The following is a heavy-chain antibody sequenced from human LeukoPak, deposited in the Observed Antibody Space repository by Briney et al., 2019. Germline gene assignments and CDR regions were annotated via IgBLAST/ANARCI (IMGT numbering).Heavy chain of an antibody. J-gene: IGHJ4*02. Sequence: GRSLRLSCAASGFSFDDSAMHWVRQAPGKGLEWVSGLNWNSDDIGYADSVKGRFTISRDNAKNSLYLQMDSLRPEDTALYHCVKDITAEPTFFNSWGQGTLVTVSS. D-gene: IGHD7-27*01. CDR2: LNWNSDDI. V-gene: IGHV3-9*01. CDR3: VKDITAEPTFFNS. CDR1: GFSFDDSA.